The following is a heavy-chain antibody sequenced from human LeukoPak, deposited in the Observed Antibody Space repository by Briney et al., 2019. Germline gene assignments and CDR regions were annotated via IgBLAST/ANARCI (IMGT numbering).Heavy chain of an antibody. CDR2: ISGSGGST. V-gene: IGHV3-23*01. D-gene: IGHD3-22*01. J-gene: IGHJ4*02. CDR3: AKDLAYYYDSRPIDY. Sequence: GGSLRLSCAGSGFSFSSHGMNWVRQAPGKGLEWVSAISGSGGSTYYADSVKGRFTISRDNSKNTLYLQMNSLRAEDTAVYYCAKDLAYYYDSRPIDYWGQGTLVTVSS. CDR1: GFSFSSHG.